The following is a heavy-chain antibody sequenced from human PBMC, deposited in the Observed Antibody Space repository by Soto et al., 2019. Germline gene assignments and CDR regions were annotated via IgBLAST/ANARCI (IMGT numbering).Heavy chain of an antibody. CDR1: GFTFTSSA. V-gene: IGHV1-58*02. CDR3: AAVEGYCTNGVCYTPYFQH. Sequence: ASVKVSCKASGFTFTSSAMQWVRQARGQRLEWIGWIGVGSGNTNYAQKFQERVTITRDMSTSTAYMELSSLRSEDTAVYYCAAVEGYCTNGVCYTPYFQHWGQGTLVTVSS. J-gene: IGHJ1*01. D-gene: IGHD2-8*01. CDR2: IGVGSGNT.